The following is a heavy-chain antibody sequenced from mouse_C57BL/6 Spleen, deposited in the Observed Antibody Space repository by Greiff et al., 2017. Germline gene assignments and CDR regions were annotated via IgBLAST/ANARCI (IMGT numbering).Heavy chain of an antibody. CDR3: ARGGPITTVVATYWYCDV. CDR2: IDPSDSET. J-gene: IGHJ1*03. Sequence: QVQLQQPGAELVRPGSSVKLSCKASGYTFTSYWMHWVKQRPIQGLEWIGNIDPSDSETHYNQKFKDKATLTVDKSSSTAYMQLSSLTSEDSAVYYCARGGPITTVVATYWYCDVWGTGTTVTVSS. V-gene: IGHV1-52*01. CDR1: GYTFTSYW. D-gene: IGHD1-1*01.